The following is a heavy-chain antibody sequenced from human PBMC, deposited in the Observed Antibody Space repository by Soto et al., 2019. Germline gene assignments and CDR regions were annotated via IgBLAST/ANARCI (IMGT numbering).Heavy chain of an antibody. Sequence: SETLSLTCTVSGGSISSGDYYWSWIRQPPGKGLEWIGYIYYSGSTYYNPSLKSRVTISVDTSKNQFSLKLSLRSDDTAVYYCARDSPPVDYWGQGTLVTVSS. CDR2: IYYSGST. CDR1: GGSISSGDYY. J-gene: IGHJ4*02. CDR3: ARDSPPVDY. V-gene: IGHV4-30-4*02.